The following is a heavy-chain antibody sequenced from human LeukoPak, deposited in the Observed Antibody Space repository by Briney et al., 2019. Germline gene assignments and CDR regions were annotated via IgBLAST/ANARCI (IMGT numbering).Heavy chain of an antibody. J-gene: IGHJ3*02. CDR1: GFTFSSYS. D-gene: IGHD3-3*01. V-gene: IGHV3-21*01. CDR2: ISSSSSYI. CDR3: ARGRGYDFWSGYYIDAFDI. Sequence: GGSLRLSCAASGFTFSSYSMNWVRQAPGKGLEWVSSISSSSSYIYYADSVKGRFTISRDNAKNTLYLQMNSLRAEDTAVYYCARGRGYDFWSGYYIDAFDIWGQGTMVTVSS.